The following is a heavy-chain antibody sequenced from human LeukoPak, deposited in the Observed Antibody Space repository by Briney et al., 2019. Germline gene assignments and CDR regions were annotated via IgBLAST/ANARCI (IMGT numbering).Heavy chain of an antibody. CDR2: IRYDGSNK. CDR1: GFTFSSYG. CDR3: AKDPTLYDSSGYYSIDY. Sequence: PGGSLRLSCAASGFTFSSYGMHWVRQAPGKGLEWVAFIRYDGSNKYYADSVKGRFTISRDNSKNTLYLQMHNLRAEDTAVYYCAKDPTLYDSSGYYSIDYWGQGTLVTVSS. V-gene: IGHV3-30*02. J-gene: IGHJ4*02. D-gene: IGHD3-22*01.